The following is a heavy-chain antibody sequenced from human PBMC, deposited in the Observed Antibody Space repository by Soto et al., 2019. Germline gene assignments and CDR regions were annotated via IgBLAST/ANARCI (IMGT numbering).Heavy chain of an antibody. J-gene: IGHJ4*02. CDR3: ASRIRCGGYCTLDY. Sequence: QVQLVQSGAEVKKPGASVKVSCKASGYTFTSYYMHWVRQAPGQRLEWMGIINPSGGSPSYAQKFQGRVTMTRDTSTSTVYMELSGLGSEDPAVYYCASRIRCGGYCTLDYWGQGTLVTVSS. CDR2: INPSGGSP. D-gene: IGHD2-21*02. CDR1: GYTFTSYY. V-gene: IGHV1-46*01.